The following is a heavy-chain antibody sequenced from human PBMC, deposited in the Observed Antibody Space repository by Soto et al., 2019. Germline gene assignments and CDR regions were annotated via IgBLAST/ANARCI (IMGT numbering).Heavy chain of an antibody. D-gene: IGHD2-2*01. CDR3: ASNSVAPFTGLGY. V-gene: IGHV1-46*01. J-gene: IGHJ4*02. CDR1: GYSFTNYY. CDR2: INPSGDYT. Sequence: EASVKVSCKASGYSFTNYYMHWVRQAPGQGLEWMGDINPSGDYTRYAQKFQGRVTMTRDTSTSTVYMELSSLRSEDTAVYYCASNSVAPFTGLGYWGQGTLVTVSS.